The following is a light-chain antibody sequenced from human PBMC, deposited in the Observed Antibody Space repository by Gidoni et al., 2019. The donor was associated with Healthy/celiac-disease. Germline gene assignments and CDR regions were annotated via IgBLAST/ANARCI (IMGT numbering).Light chain of an antibody. V-gene: IGKV3-20*01. J-gene: IGKJ4*01. CDR2: GAS. CDR3: QQYGSPLT. CDR1: QSVSSSY. Sequence: EIVSTQSPGTLSLSPGERATLSCRASQSVSSSYLAWYQQKPGQAPRLLIYGASSRATGIPDRFGGSGSGTDFTLTISRLEPEDFAVYYCQQYGSPLTFXGXTKVEIK.